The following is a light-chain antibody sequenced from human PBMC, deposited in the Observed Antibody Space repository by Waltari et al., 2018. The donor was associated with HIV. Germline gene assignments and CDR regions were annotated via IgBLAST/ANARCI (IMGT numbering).Light chain of an antibody. CDR3: ATWDDSLSGWV. J-gene: IGLJ3*02. V-gene: IGLV1-47*01. CDR1: RSNIGSNH. Sequence: QSVLTQPPSASGTPGPRVTLPCSGSRSNIGSNHVNWYQQIPGPAPKPLIYRNNQRPSGVPDRFSGSKSGTSASLAISGLRSEDEADYYCATWDDSLSGWVFGGGTKLTVL. CDR2: RNN.